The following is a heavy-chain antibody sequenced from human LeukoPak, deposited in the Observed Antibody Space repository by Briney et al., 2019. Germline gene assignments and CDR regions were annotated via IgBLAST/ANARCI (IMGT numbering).Heavy chain of an antibody. V-gene: IGHV3-48*04. D-gene: IGHD7-27*01. CDR3: ARDLAWGGY. J-gene: IGHJ4*02. Sequence: GSLRLSCAASEFTFSNYGMNWVRQAPGKGLEWVSYISSNSRTINYADSVRGRFTISRDNAKNSLYLQMNSLRAEDTAVYYCARDLAWGGYWGQGTLVTVSS. CDR1: EFTFSNYG. CDR2: ISSNSRTI.